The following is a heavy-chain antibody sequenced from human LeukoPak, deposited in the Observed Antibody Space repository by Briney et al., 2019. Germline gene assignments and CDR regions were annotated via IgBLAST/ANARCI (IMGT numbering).Heavy chain of an antibody. D-gene: IGHD6-13*01. Sequence: PSETLSLTCAVYGGSFSGYYWSWIRQPPGKGLEWIGEINHSGSTNYNPSLKSRVTISVDTSKNQFSLKLSSVTAADTAVYYCARLGIAAAGVPWGVWGKGTTVTVSS. V-gene: IGHV4-34*01. CDR1: GGSFSGYY. CDR2: INHSGST. CDR3: ARLGIAAAGVPWGV. J-gene: IGHJ6*04.